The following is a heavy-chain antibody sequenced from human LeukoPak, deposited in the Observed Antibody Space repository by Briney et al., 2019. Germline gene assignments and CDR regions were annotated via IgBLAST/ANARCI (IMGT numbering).Heavy chain of an antibody. Sequence: PSETLSLTCAVSGGSISSSNWWSWVRQPPGKGLEWIGEIYHSGSTNYNPSLKSRVTISVDTSKNQFSLKLSSVTAADTAVYYCARGGSGSLLDYWGQGTLVTVSS. CDR2: IYHSGST. J-gene: IGHJ4*02. CDR1: GGSISSSNW. V-gene: IGHV4-4*02. CDR3: ARGGSGSLLDY. D-gene: IGHD3-10*01.